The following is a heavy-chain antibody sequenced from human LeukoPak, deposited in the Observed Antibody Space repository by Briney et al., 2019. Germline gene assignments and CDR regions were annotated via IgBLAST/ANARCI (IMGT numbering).Heavy chain of an antibody. V-gene: IGHV3-23*01. D-gene: IGHD6-13*01. CDR1: GFTFSSYA. CDR2: ISGSGGST. CDR3: ATRSGYSSSWYPQ. J-gene: IGHJ4*02. Sequence: PGGSLRLSCAASGFTFSSYAMSWVRQAPGKGLEWVPAISGSGGSTYYADSVKGRFTISRDNSKNTLYLQMNSLRAEDTAVYYCATRSGYSSSWYPQWGQGTLVTVSS.